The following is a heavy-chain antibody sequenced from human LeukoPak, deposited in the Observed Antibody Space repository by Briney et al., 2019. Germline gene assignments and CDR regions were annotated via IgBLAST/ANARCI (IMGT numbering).Heavy chain of an antibody. CDR2: LYYNGRT. D-gene: IGHD2-2*01. CDR1: GDPLRSYY. Sequence: PSETLSLTCTVSGDPLRSYYWIWLRQSPGEGMEWVAYLYYNGRTDSNPSLKSRVTISLDMSKNQLSLKLNSVTAADTAVYYCVRHDYDTSWGLDWFFDLWGRGTLVIVSS. CDR3: VRHDYDTSWGLDWFFDL. V-gene: IGHV4-59*08. J-gene: IGHJ2*01.